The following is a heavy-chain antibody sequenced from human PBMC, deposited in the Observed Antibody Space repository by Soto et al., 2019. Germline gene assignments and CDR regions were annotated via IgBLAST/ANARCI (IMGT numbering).Heavy chain of an antibody. D-gene: IGHD3-3*01. CDR1: GGTFSSYA. J-gene: IGHJ3*02. CDR2: IIPIFGTA. Sequence: SVKVSCKASGGTFSSYAISWVRQAPGQGLEWMGGIIPIFGTANYAQKFQGRVTITADKSTSTAYMELSSLRSEDTAVYYCARIPAISGVVIIRGAFDIWGQGTMVTVSS. V-gene: IGHV1-69*06. CDR3: ARIPAISGVVIIRGAFDI.